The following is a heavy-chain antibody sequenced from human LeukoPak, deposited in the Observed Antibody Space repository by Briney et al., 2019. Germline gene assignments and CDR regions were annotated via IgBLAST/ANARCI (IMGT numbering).Heavy chain of an antibody. J-gene: IGHJ4*02. D-gene: IGHD3-3*01. CDR3: AKDLAVLRFLEWLFDY. V-gene: IGHV3-30*18. Sequence: GGSLRLSCAGSGFSFSSYGMYWVRKAPGKGLERVAVISYDGSNKYYADSVKSRFTISSVNSKNTLYLQMNSLRAEDTAVYYCAKDLAVLRFLEWLFDYWGQGTLVTVSS. CDR1: GFSFSSYG. CDR2: ISYDGSNK.